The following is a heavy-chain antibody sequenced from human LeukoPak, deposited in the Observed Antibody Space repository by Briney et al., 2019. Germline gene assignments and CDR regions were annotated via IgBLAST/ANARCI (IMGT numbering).Heavy chain of an antibody. J-gene: IGHJ5*02. CDR2: ISYSGST. CDR3: ARDQDFYGRESWFDP. V-gene: IGHV4-39*07. Sequence: SETLSLTCTVSGGSISTSSYYWGWVRQPPGRGLEWIGTISYSGSTYYNPSLQSRVTISVDTSKNQFSLKLSSVTAADTAVYYCARDQDFYGRESWFDPWGQGTLVTVSS. CDR1: GGSISTSSYY. D-gene: IGHD3-3*01.